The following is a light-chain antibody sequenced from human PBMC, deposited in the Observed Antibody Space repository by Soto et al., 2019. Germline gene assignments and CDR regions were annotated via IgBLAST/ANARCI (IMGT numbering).Light chain of an antibody. Sequence: EIVMTQSPATLSVSPGGSATLSCRASQHVSSNFAWYRQKPGQAPTLLIYRASTRATGIPARFSGSGSGTEFTLTISSLQSGDSVVYYSQLYNNSPYTFGQGTKLEIK. CDR2: RAS. CDR1: QHVSSN. V-gene: IGKV3-15*01. CDR3: QLYNNSPYT. J-gene: IGKJ2*01.